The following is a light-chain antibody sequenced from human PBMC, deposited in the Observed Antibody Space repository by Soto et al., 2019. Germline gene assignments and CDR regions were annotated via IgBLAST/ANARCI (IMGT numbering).Light chain of an antibody. Sequence: DIQMTQCPSSLSASVGDRVTITCRTSQSISNYLNWYQQKPGKAPNLLIFAAYSLQGGVPSRFSGSGSGTDFTQANSNLQPEDLASYYCQQSHSIPQTFGKGTKVEIK. CDR3: QQSHSIPQT. CDR2: AAY. J-gene: IGKJ1*01. V-gene: IGKV1-39*01. CDR1: QSISNY.